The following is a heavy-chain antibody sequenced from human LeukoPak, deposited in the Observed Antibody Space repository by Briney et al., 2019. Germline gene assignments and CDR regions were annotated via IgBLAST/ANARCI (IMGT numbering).Heavy chain of an antibody. CDR1: GFTFSSYS. Sequence: GGSLRLSCAASGFTFSSYSMNWVRQAPGKGLEWVSSISSSSSYIYYADSVKGRFTISRDNAKNSLYLQMNSLRAEDTAVYYRARGDCGGDCYRAPLDYWGQGTLVTVSS. CDR2: ISSSSSYI. CDR3: ARGDCGGDCYRAPLDY. V-gene: IGHV3-21*01. J-gene: IGHJ4*02. D-gene: IGHD2-21*02.